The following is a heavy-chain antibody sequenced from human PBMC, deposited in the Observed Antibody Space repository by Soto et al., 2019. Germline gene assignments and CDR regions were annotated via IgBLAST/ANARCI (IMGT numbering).Heavy chain of an antibody. CDR2: INPSGGST. J-gene: IGHJ6*03. CDR3: ARDLCCSGWSCYPSCGYYMDV. CDR1: GYTFTSYY. D-gene: IGHD2-15*01. V-gene: IGHV1-46*03. Sequence: ASVKVSCKASGYTFTSYYMHWVRQAPGQGLEWMGIINPSGGSTSYAQKFQGRVTMTRDTSTSTVYMELSSLRSEDTAVYYCARDLCCSGWSCYPSCGYYMDVWGKGTTVNVSS.